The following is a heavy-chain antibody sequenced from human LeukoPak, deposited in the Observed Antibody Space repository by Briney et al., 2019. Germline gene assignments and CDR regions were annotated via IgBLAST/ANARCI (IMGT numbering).Heavy chain of an antibody. CDR1: GFTFSSYA. CDR3: AKSGPSAYCSSTSCPNFDY. J-gene: IGHJ4*02. CDR2: ISGSGGST. V-gene: IGHV3-23*01. D-gene: IGHD2-2*01. Sequence: GGSLRLSCAASGFTFSSYAMSWVRQAPGKGLEWVSAISGSGGSTYYADSVKGRFTISRDNSKNTLYLQMNSLRAEDTAVYYCAKSGPSAYCSSTSCPNFDYWGQGTLVTVSS.